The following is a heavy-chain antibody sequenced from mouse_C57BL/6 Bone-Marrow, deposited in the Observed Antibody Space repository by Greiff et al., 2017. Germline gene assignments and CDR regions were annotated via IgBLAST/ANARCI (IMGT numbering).Heavy chain of an antibody. CDR3: ARHGGLDY. CDR1: GFTFSSYG. CDR2: ISSGGSYT. D-gene: IGHD1-1*02. J-gene: IGHJ2*01. V-gene: IGHV5-6*01. Sequence: EVKVVESGGDLVKPGGSLKLSCAASGFTFSSYGMSWVRQTPDKRLEWVATISSGGSYTYYPDSVKGRFTISRANATNTLYLQMRSLKSEYTAMYYCARHGGLDYWGQGTTLTVSS.